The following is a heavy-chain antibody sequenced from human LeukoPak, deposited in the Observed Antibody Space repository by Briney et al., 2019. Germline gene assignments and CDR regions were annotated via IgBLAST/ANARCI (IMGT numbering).Heavy chain of an antibody. CDR3: ATSTVAKYDY. V-gene: IGHV3-11*01. J-gene: IGHJ4*02. D-gene: IGHD4-11*01. Sequence: GGSLRLSCAASGFSFSDYYMSWIRQAPGKGLEWVSYISSSDNIIYYADSVKGRFTISRDNAKNSLYLQMNSLRAEDTALYYCATSTVAKYDYWGQGTLVAVSS. CDR2: ISSSDNII. CDR1: GFSFSDYY.